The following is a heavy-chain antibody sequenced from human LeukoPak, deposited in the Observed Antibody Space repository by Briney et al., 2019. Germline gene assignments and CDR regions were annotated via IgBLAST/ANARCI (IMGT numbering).Heavy chain of an antibody. Sequence: GSLRLSCAASGFTFSDYYMNWIRQAPGKGLEWLSYISSGGNTLYYANSVKGRFTISRDNAKNSLYLQMNSLRAEDTAVYYCARGSISVAAAGRIDYWGQGALVTVSS. CDR3: ARGSISVAAAGRIDY. V-gene: IGHV3-11*01. CDR2: ISSGGNTL. CDR1: GFTFSDYY. D-gene: IGHD6-13*01. J-gene: IGHJ4*02.